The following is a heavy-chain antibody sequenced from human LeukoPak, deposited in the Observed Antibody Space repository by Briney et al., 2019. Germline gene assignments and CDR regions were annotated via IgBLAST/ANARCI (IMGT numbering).Heavy chain of an antibody. V-gene: IGHV1-46*01. CDR2: INPRGGST. CDR1: GYTFTSYY. D-gene: IGHD3-9*01. J-gene: IGHJ4*02. Sequence: ASVKVSCKASGYTFTSYYMHWVRQAPGQGLEWMGIINPRGGSTSYAQKFQGRVTMTRDTSTSTVYMELSSLRSEDTAVYYCARDSVDGLFDYWGQGTLVTVSS. CDR3: ARDSVDGLFDY.